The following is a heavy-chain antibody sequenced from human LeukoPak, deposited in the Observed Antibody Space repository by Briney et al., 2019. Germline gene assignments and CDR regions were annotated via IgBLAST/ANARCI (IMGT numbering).Heavy chain of an antibody. CDR3: ARGIGTSYESSRDAFDI. D-gene: IGHD3-22*01. Sequence: PSETLSFTCTVSAVSISSSSYYWRWLGQPAGRGLGLIGRIYSTETNYNYNPSLKSRVTISIDTSKNQCALKLTSVTAGDTAVYYCARGIGTSYESSRDAFDIWGQGTMVTVSS. J-gene: IGHJ3*02. CDR1: AVSISSSSYY. CDR2: IYSTETN. V-gene: IGHV4-61*02.